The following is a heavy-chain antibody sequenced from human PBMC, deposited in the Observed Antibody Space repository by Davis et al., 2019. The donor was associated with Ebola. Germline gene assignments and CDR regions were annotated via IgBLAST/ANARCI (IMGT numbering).Heavy chain of an antibody. CDR1: GYTFTSYY. CDR3: ARDLGGVIVKGDAFDI. D-gene: IGHD3-16*02. V-gene: IGHV1-46*01. Sequence: ASVKVSCKASGYTFTSYYMHWVRQAPGQGLEWMGIINPSGGSTSYAQKFQGRVTITADKSTSTAYMELSSLRSEDTAVYYCARDLGGVIVKGDAFDIWGQGTMVTASS. CDR2: INPSGGST. J-gene: IGHJ3*02.